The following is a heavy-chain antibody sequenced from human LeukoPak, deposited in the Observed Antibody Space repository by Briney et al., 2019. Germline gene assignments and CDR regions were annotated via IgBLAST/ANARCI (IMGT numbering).Heavy chain of an antibody. CDR3: ARLFDNFDWLLPLDY. CDR1: GYTFTGYY. Sequence: GASVKVSCKASGYTFTGYYMHWVRQAPGQGLEWMGWINPNSGGTNYAQKFQGRVTMTRDTSISTAYMELRSLRSDDTAVYYCARLFDNFDWLLPLDYWGQGTLVTVSS. CDR2: INPNSGGT. D-gene: IGHD3-9*01. J-gene: IGHJ4*02. V-gene: IGHV1-2*02.